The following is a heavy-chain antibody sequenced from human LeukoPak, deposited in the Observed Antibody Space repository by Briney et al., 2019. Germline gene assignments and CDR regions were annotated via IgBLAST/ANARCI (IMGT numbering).Heavy chain of an antibody. J-gene: IGHJ6*02. CDR1: GFTVSSNY. V-gene: IGHV3-66*01. CDR3: ARVRVSSGYFENYYYYYGMTS. CDR2: IYSGGST. Sequence: QSGGSLRLSCAASGFTVSSNYMSWVRQAPGKGLEWVSVIYSGGSTYYADSVKGRFTISRDNSKNTLYLQMNSLRAEDTAVYYCARVRVSSGYFENYYYYYGMTSGAKGPRSPSP. D-gene: IGHD3-22*01.